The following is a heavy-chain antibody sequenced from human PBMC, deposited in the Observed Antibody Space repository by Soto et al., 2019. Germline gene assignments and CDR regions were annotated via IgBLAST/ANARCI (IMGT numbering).Heavy chain of an antibody. CDR3: AKRATMGIYYYYGLDV. CDR2: ISPYKGNT. Sequence: ASVKVSCKASGYTFTSYGISWVRQAPGQGLEWMGWISPYKGNTYYAQRLQGRVTMTKETSTSTAYMELRSLRSDDTAVYYRAKRATMGIYYYYGLDVWGQGTTVTVSS. D-gene: IGHD5-12*01. CDR1: GYTFTSYG. J-gene: IGHJ6*02. V-gene: IGHV1-18*01.